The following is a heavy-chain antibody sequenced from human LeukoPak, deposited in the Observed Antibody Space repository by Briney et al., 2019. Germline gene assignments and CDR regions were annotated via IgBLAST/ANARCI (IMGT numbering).Heavy chain of an antibody. V-gene: IGHV4-4*07. CDR3: ARGSFDSSGYYVFDY. D-gene: IGHD3-22*01. Sequence: SETLSLTCTVSGDSITRNYWSWIRQPAGKGPEWIGRIYNSGNTNYSPSLESRVTMSTGTSKNQFSLKLTSVTAADTAVYYCARGSFDSSGYYVFDYWGQGTLVTVSS. CDR2: IYNSGNT. CDR1: GDSITRNY. J-gene: IGHJ4*02.